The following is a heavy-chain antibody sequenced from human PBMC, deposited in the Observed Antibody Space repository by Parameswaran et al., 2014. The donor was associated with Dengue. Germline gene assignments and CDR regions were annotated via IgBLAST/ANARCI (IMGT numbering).Heavy chain of an antibody. CDR3: ARATDYYGSGSYLAPGLFDY. D-gene: IGHD3-10*01. V-gene: IGHV1-3*01. Sequence: WVRQAPGQRLEWMGWINAGNGNTKYSQKFQGRVTITRDTSASTAYMELSSLRSEDTAVYYCARATDYYGSGSYLAPGLFDYWGQGTLVTVSS. J-gene: IGHJ4*02. CDR2: INAGNGNT.